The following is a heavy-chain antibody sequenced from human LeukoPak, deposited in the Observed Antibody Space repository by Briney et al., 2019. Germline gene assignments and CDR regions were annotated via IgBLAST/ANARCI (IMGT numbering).Heavy chain of an antibody. V-gene: IGHV4-59*12. J-gene: IGHJ2*01. CDR3: ARDKCGGDCYGYFDL. CDR1: GSSISSYC. Sequence: KPSETLSLTCTVSGSSISSYCWGWIRQPPGKGLEWIGYIYYSGSTYYNPSLKSRVTISVDTSKNQFSLKLSSVTAADTAVYYCARDKCGGDCYGYFDLWGRGTLVTVSS. D-gene: IGHD2-21*02. CDR2: IYYSGST.